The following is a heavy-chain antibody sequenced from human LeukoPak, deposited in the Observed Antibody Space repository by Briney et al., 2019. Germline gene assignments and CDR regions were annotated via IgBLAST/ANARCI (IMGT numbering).Heavy chain of an antibody. D-gene: IGHD4-17*01. J-gene: IGHJ4*02. V-gene: IGHV3-23*01. CDR3: AKHDYGDHFDY. Sequence: GGSLSLSCAASGFTFSSYALSRVPQAPGKGLEWFSGICGRGDNTYYADYVKGRFTISRDTSKSTLYLQMNSLRAEDTAVYYCAKHDYGDHFDYWGQGTLVTVSS. CDR2: ICGRGDNT. CDR1: GFTFSSYA.